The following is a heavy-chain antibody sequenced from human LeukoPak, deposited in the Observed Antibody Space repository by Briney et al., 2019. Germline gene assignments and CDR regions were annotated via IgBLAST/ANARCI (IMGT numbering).Heavy chain of an antibody. CDR2: INHSGST. J-gene: IGHJ4*02. V-gene: IGHV4-34*01. D-gene: IGHD2-8*01. Sequence: PSETLSLTCAVYGGSFSGYYWSWIRQPPGKGLEWIGEINHSGSTNYNPSLKSRVTISVDTSENQFSLKLSSVTAADTAVYYCASNGELSTYYFGYWGQGTLVTVSS. CDR3: ASNGELSTYYFGY. CDR1: GGSFSGYY.